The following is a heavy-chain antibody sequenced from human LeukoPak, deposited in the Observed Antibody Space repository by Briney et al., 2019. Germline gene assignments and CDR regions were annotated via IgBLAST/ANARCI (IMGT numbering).Heavy chain of an antibody. D-gene: IGHD4-17*01. CDR2: ISPSGGST. V-gene: IGHV1-46*01. Sequence: ASVKVSCKASGYTFTSYYMHWVRQAPGQGLEWMGIISPSGGSTSYAQKFQGRVTMTRDTSTSTVYMELSSLRSEDTAVYYCARYSTVTTLIDYWGQGTLVTVSS. CDR3: ARYSTVTTLIDY. J-gene: IGHJ4*02. CDR1: GYTFTSYY.